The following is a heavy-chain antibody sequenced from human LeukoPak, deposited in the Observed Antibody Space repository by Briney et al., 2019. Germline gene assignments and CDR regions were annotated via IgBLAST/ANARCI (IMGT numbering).Heavy chain of an antibody. J-gene: IGHJ4*02. CDR1: GGSFSGNY. V-gene: IGHV3-7*03. CDR2: INQDGSGK. Sequence: LSLTCAVYGGSFSGNYRTWIRQSPGKGLEWVANINQDGSGKDYVDSLKGRFTISRDNTKNSLYLQMNSLRAEDTAVYYCARGYRYVVYWGQGTLVTVSS. CDR3: ARGYRYVVY. D-gene: IGHD6-13*01.